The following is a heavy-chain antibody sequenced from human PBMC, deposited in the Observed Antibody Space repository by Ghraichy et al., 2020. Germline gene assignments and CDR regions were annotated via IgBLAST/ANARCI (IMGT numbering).Heavy chain of an antibody. CDR1: GLMFSPNT. CDR2: ISSSTRYI. CDR3: SRGGGAGTPVLYHMDV. D-gene: IGHD6-19*01. J-gene: IGHJ6*02. V-gene: IGHV3-21*01. Sequence: LTCVASGLMFSPNTMNWVRQAPGKGLEWVSSISSSTRYIYCADSVKGRFTISRDNAQNSLYLQMNSLRAEDTAVYYCSRGGGAGTPVLYHMDVWGLGTTVTVSS.